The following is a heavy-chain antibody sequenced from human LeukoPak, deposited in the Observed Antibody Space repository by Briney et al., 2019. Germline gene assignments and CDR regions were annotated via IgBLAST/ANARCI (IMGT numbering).Heavy chain of an antibody. CDR3: ARSYYDIFLATHYYYYYMDV. J-gene: IGHJ6*03. Sequence: ASVKVSCKASGYTFTSYGISWVRQAPGQGLEWMGWISAYNGNTNYAQKLQGRVTMTTDTSTSTAYMELRSLRSDDTAVYYCARSYYDIFLATHYYYYYMDVWGKGTTVTISS. V-gene: IGHV1-18*01. CDR2: ISAYNGNT. D-gene: IGHD3-9*01. CDR1: GYTFTSYG.